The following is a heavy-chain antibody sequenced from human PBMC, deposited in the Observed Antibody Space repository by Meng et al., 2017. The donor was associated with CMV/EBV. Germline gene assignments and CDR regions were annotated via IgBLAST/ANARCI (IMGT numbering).Heavy chain of an antibody. CDR1: GFTFSSYG. D-gene: IGHD2-2*01. J-gene: IGHJ4*02. CDR3: AKDGRADIVVVPAAIDY. Sequence: GESLKISCAASGFTFSSYGMHWVRQAPGKGLEWVAFIRYDGSNKYYADSVKGRFTISRDNSKSTLYLQMNSLRAEDTAVYYCAKDGRADIVVVPAAIDYWGQGTLVTVSS. V-gene: IGHV3-30*02. CDR2: IRYDGSNK.